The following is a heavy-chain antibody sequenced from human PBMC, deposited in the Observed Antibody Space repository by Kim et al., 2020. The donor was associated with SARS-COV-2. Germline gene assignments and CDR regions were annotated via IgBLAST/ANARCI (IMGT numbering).Heavy chain of an antibody. CDR3: ARGGDCSGGSCYFRSAGPFDY. V-gene: IGHV1-69*13. CDR1: GGTFSSYA. J-gene: IGHJ4*02. CDR2: IIPIFGTA. D-gene: IGHD2-15*01. Sequence: SVKVSCKASGGTFSSYAISWVRQAPGQGLEWMGGIIPIFGTANYAQKFQGRVTITADESTSTAYMELSSLRSEDTAVYYCARGGDCSGGSCYFRSAGPFDYWGQGTLVTVSS.